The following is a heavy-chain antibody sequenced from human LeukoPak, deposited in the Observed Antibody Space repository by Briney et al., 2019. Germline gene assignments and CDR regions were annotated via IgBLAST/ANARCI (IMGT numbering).Heavy chain of an antibody. J-gene: IGHJ4*02. Sequence: GGSLRLSCAASGFTFSSYWMHWVRQAPGKGLVWVSRINSDGSNRSYADSVKGRFTISRDNAKNTLYLQKNSLRAKDTAVYYCAKDRYGELGYWGQGTLVTVSS. D-gene: IGHD4-17*01. CDR3: AKDRYGELGY. CDR1: GFTFSSYW. CDR2: INSDGSNR. V-gene: IGHV3-74*01.